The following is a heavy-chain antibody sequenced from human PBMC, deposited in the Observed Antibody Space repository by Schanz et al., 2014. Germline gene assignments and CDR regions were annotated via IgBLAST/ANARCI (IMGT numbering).Heavy chain of an antibody. V-gene: IGHV3-23*01. J-gene: IGHJ6*02. CDR2: ITGSGITK. Sequence: EVQLLESGGGLVQPGGSLRLSCAGSGFTFSSYGMRWVRQTPGKGLDWVAVITGSGITKYYGDSVKGRFTISRDNSKNRLYLQRNSLRDEDTAVYYCAKEVWRVTNAEHFYCRDVWGQGTTVTVSS. CDR3: AKEVWRVTNAEHFYCRDV. D-gene: IGHD2-21*01. CDR1: GFTFSSYG.